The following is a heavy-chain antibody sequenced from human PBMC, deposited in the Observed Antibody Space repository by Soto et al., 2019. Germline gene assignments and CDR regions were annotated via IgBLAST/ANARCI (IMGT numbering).Heavy chain of an antibody. V-gene: IGHV1-69*13. CDR2: IIPIFGTA. CDR3: ARDLLYGAHFDY. CDR1: GGTFSSYA. J-gene: IGHJ4*02. D-gene: IGHD4-17*01. Sequence: SVKVSCKASGGTFSSYAISWVRQAPGQGLEWMGGIIPIFGTANYAQKFQGRVTITADESTSTAYMELSSLRSEDTAVYYCARDLLYGAHFDYWGQGTLVTVSS.